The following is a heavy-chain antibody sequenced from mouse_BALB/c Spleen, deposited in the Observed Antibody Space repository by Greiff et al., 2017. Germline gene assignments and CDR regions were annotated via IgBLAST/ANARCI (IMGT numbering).Heavy chain of an antibody. Sequence: VQGVESGPGLVAPSQSLSITCTVSGFSLTRYGVHWVRQPPGKGLEWLGVIWAGGSTNYNSALMSRLSISKDNSKSQVFLKMNSLQTDDTAMYYCAREGMYGNYGYFDYWGQGTTLTVSS. J-gene: IGHJ2*01. CDR3: AREGMYGNYGYFDY. CDR2: IWAGGST. CDR1: GFSLTRYG. V-gene: IGHV2-9*02. D-gene: IGHD2-10*02.